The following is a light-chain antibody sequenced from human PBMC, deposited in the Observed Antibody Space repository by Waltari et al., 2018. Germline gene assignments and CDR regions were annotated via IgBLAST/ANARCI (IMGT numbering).Light chain of an antibody. Sequence: QSALTRPPSASGSPGQSVTISCTGTSSDVGVYNYVTWYQQHPGKAPKPRIYGVSKRPSGVPDRFSGSKSGNTASLTVSGLQAEDEADYYCSSYAGSNDVAFGGGTKLSVL. CDR1: SSDVGVYNY. V-gene: IGLV2-8*01. CDR3: SSYAGSNDVA. CDR2: GVS. J-gene: IGLJ2*01.